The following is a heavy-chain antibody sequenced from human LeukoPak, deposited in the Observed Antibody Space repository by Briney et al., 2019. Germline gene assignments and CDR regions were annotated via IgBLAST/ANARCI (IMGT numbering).Heavy chain of an antibody. V-gene: IGHV4-4*07. J-gene: IGHJ4*02. D-gene: IGHD6-6*01. CDR2: ISTTGST. Sequence: SETLSLTCTVSGGSISSYYWNWIRQPAGKGLEWIGHISTTGSTNYNPSLKSRLTISVDTSKNQFSLRLSSVSAADTAVYYCAREYSSSSGRTFDYWGQGTLVTVSS. CDR3: AREYSSSSGRTFDY. CDR1: GGSISSYY.